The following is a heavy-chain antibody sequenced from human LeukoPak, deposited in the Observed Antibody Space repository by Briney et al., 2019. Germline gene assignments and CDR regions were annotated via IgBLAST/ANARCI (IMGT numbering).Heavy chain of an antibody. CDR1: GGSISGYY. D-gene: IGHD3-9*01. V-gene: IGHV4-59*01. CDR3: ARVPPLTYYDILTGSLGLDV. CDR2: IYYSGNT. J-gene: IGHJ6*02. Sequence: SETLSLTCTVSGGSISGYYWVWIRQPPGKGLEWIGYIYYSGNTNYNPSLKSRVTISVDTSKNQFSLKLSSVTAADTAVYYCARVPPLTYYDILTGSLGLDVWGQGTTVTVSS.